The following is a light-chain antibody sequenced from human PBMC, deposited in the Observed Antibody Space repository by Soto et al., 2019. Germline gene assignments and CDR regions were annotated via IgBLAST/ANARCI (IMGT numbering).Light chain of an antibody. CDR1: SSNIGSTS. V-gene: IGLV1-44*01. CDR2: RNK. CDR3: AAWDNSLSGWV. Sequence: QSALTQPPSASGTPGQRVTISCSGRSSNIGSTSVYWYQQLPGTAPKLLIYRNKRRPSGVPDRLSGSKSGTSASLAISGLQSEDEADYYCAAWDNSLSGWVFGGGTKLTVL. J-gene: IGLJ3*02.